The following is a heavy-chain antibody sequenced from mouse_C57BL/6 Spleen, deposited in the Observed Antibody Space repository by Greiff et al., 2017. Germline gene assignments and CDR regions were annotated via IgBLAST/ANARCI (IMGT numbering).Heavy chain of an antibody. CDR3: ARGDCWFAY. CDR1: GFTFSDYG. V-gene: IGHV5-15*01. Sequence: EVKVVESGGGLVQPGGSLKLSCAASGFTFSDYGMAWVRQAPRKGPEWVAFISNLAYSIYYADTVTGRFTISRENAKNTLYLEMSSLRSEDTAMYYCARGDCWFAYWGQGTMVTVSA. J-gene: IGHJ3*01. CDR2: ISNLAYSI.